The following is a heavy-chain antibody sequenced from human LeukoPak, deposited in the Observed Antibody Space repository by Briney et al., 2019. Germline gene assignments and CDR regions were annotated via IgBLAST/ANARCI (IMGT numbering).Heavy chain of an antibody. Sequence: GGSLRLSCAASGFTFSSYAMSWVRQAPGKGLEWVLAISGSGGSTYYADSVKGRFTISSDNSKNTLYLQMNSLRAEDTAVYYCASDIWLSVYWGQGTLVTVSS. CDR2: ISGSGGST. D-gene: IGHD5-18*01. CDR3: ASDIWLSVY. J-gene: IGHJ4*02. CDR1: GFTFSSYA. V-gene: IGHV3-23*01.